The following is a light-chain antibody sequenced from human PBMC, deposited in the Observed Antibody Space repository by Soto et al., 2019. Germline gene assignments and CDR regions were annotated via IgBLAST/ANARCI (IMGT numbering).Light chain of an antibody. J-gene: IGLJ2*01. CDR1: NIGSKS. CDR3: QLWDSSSDLV. Sequence: SYELTQPPSVSVAPGKTARITCGGNNIGSKSVHWYQQKPGQAPVLVIYYDSDRPSGIPERFSGSNSGNTATLTISRVEAGDEADYYCQLWDSSSDLVFGGGTKLTVL. V-gene: IGLV3-21*04. CDR2: YDS.